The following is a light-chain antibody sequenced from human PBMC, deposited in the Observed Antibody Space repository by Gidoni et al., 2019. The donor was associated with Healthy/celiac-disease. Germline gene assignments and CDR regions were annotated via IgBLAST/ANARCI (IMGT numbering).Light chain of an antibody. CDR1: QDISIY. CDR3: QQYDNLPT. CDR2: DAS. V-gene: IGKV1-33*01. Sequence: DIQITQSPSSLSASVGDRVTITCQASQDISIYLNWYQQKPGKAPKLLIFDASNLKTGVPSRFSGSGSGTDFTFTISSLQPEDIATYYWQQYDNLPTFGQGTRLEIK. J-gene: IGKJ5*01.